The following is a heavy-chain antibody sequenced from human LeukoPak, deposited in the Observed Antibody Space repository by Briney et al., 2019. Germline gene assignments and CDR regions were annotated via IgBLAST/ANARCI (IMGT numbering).Heavy chain of an antibody. Sequence: GGSLRLSCTASGFTFGDYAMSWVRQAPGKGLEWVGFIRSKAYGGTTEYAASVKGRFTISRDDSKSIAYLQMNSLRAEDTAVYYCATRGPDSSGFYRFDYWGQGTLVTVSS. V-gene: IGHV3-49*04. CDR3: ATRGPDSSGFYRFDY. CDR2: IRSKAYGGTT. D-gene: IGHD3-22*01. CDR1: GFTFGDYA. J-gene: IGHJ4*02.